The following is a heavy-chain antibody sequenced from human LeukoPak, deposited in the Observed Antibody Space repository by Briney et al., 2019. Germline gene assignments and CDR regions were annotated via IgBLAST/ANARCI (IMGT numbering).Heavy chain of an antibody. CDR2: ISSSSSYT. V-gene: IGHV3-21*05. Sequence: GGSLRLSCAASGFSFNSHNMNWVRQAPGKGLEWVSYISSSSSYTNYADSVKGRFTISRDNAKNSLYLQMNSLRAEDTAVYYCARGMDYGDPGGFDYWGQGTLVTVSS. CDR1: GFSFNSHN. D-gene: IGHD4-17*01. CDR3: ARGMDYGDPGGFDY. J-gene: IGHJ4*02.